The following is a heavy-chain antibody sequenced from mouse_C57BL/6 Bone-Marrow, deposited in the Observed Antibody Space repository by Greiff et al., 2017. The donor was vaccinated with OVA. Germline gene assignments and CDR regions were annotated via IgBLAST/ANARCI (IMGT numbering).Heavy chain of an antibody. CDR2: IYPRSGNN. Sequence: QVQLKESGAELARPGASVKLSCKASGYTFTSYGISWVKQRTGQGLEWIGEIYPRSGNNYYNEKFKGKATLTADKSSSTAYMELRSLTSEDSAVYFCARYYGSSLYWYFDVWGTGTTVTVSS. CDR1: GYTFTSYG. J-gene: IGHJ1*03. CDR3: ARYYGSSLYWYFDV. D-gene: IGHD1-1*01. V-gene: IGHV1-81*01.